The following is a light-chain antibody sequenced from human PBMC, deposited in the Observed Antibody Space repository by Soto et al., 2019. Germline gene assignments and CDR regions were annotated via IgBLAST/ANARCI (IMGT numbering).Light chain of an antibody. J-gene: IGKJ5*01. CDR3: QQSASSVT. CDR1: LSVSSTF. CDR2: DAD. V-gene: IGKV3-20*01. Sequence: DTVLTQSPGTLSLSPGETATLTCIASLSVSSTFLAWYQQKPGQAPTLLIYDADTRATGIPDRFSGSGFGTHFTLTISSLGPEDFAMYYCQQSASSVTFGQGTRLEIK.